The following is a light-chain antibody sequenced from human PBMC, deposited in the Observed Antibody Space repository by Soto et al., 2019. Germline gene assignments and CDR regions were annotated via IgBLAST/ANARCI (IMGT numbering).Light chain of an antibody. V-gene: IGKV1-39*01. CDR2: DAS. CDR3: QQYSTVTRT. J-gene: IGKJ1*01. Sequence: RLTQSTSTLSGSVGDSVTITCRASQSVXSYLNWDQQKPGKAPKILXDDASSLQSGGPSRLSGSGSGTEFTLTISSLQPKDFESFYCQQYSTVTRTFGQGTKVDIK. CDR1: QSVXSY.